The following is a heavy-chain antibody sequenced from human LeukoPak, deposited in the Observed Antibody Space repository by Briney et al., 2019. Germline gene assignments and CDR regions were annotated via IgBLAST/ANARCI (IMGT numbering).Heavy chain of an antibody. D-gene: IGHD3-9*01. V-gene: IGHV4-61*02. CDR2: IYTSGST. CDR3: ATHETGDAFDI. CDR1: GGSISSGSYY. J-gene: IGHJ3*02. Sequence: SQTLSLTCTVSGGSISSGSYYWSWIRQPAGKGLEWIGRIYTSGSTNYNPSLKSRVTISVDTSKNQFSLKLSSVTAADTAVYYCATHETGDAFDIWGQGTMVTVSS.